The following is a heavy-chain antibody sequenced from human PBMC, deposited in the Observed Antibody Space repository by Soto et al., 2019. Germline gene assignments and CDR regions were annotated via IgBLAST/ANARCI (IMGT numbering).Heavy chain of an antibody. V-gene: IGHV3-7*01. CDR1: GFTYDGSW. Sequence: EVQLVESGGGLVHPGESLRLSCAASGFTYDGSWMNWVRQPPGKGLEWVANISPGGRDRYVDSVRGRFTISRDNAKGSLFLQMNSLRVEDTAIYYCAAWSGDHSYCGQGALVTVSS. CDR2: ISPGGRDR. CDR3: AAWSGDHSY. D-gene: IGHD4-4*01. J-gene: IGHJ4*02.